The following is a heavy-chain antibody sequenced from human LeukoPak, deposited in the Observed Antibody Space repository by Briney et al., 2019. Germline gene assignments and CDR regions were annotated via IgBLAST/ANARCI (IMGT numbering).Heavy chain of an antibody. D-gene: IGHD6-19*01. CDR3: ARGAGWYDY. V-gene: IGHV4-59*01. CDR1: GGSISSYY. J-gene: IGHJ4*02. CDR2: IYYSGST. Sequence: SETLSLTCTVSGGSISSYYWSWIRQPPGKGLEWIGYIYYSGSTNYSPSLKSRVTISVDTSKNQFSLNLNSVTAADTAVYYCARGAGWYDYWGQGTLVTVSS.